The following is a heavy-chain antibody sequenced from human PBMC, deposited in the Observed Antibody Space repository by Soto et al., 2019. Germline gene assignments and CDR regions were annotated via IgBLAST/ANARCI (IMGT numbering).Heavy chain of an antibody. D-gene: IGHD3-10*01. CDR3: ARSGGSGSYYPTYYYYYYGMDV. Sequence: SVKVSCKASGGTFSSYAISWVRQAPGQGLEWMGGIIPIFDTANYAQKFQGRVTITADKSTSTAYMELSSLRSEDTAVYYCARSGGSGSYYPTYYYYYYGMDVWGQGTTVTVSS. J-gene: IGHJ6*02. CDR1: GGTFSSYA. CDR2: IIPIFDTA. V-gene: IGHV1-69*06.